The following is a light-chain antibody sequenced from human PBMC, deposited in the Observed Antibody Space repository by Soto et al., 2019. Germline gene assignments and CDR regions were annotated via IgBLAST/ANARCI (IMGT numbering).Light chain of an antibody. Sequence: MVLTHSPCTLYLSQLPIATLSCRDSQSVSSFLAWYQQKPGQAPRLLIYGASTRATGIPARFSGSGSGTEFTLTISSLQSEDFAVYYCQQYNNWPSETFGQGTKVDIK. CDR3: QQYNNWPSET. J-gene: IGKJ1*01. V-gene: IGKV3-15*01. CDR2: GAS. CDR1: QSVSSF.